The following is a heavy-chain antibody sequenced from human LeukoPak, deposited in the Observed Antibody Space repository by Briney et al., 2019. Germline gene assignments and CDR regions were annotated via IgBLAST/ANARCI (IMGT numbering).Heavy chain of an antibody. J-gene: IGHJ6*02. V-gene: IGHV1-3*01. CDR2: INAGNGNT. CDR1: GGTFSSYA. Sequence: ASVKVSCKASGGTFSSYAISWVRQAPGQGLEWMGGINAGNGNTKYSQKFQGRVTITRDTSASTAYMELSSLRSEDTAVYYCASRALYYYYGMDVWGQGTTVTVSS. CDR3: ASRALYYYYGMDV.